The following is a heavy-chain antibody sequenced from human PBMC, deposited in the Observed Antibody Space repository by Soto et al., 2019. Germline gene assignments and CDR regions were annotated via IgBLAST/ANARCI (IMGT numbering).Heavy chain of an antibody. CDR2: ILPFFGTA. CDR3: GRGHEYGGNTDAFDI. V-gene: IGHV1-69*13. Sequence: QVHLVQSGAEVKKPGSSVKVSCKYSGGTFKTESINWERQAPGQGLEWMGGILPFFGTADYAPRFQGRVTNTADEDTITANMAFSSLRSPDTAVYFCGRGHEYGGNTDAFDIWGQGTRVTVSS. D-gene: IGHD4-17*01. CDR1: GGTFKTES. J-gene: IGHJ3*02.